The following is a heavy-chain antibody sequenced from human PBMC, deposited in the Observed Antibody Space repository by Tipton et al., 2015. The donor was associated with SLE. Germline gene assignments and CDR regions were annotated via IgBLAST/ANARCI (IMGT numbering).Heavy chain of an antibody. CDR1: GGSFSGYY. Sequence: LRLSCAVYGGSFSGYYWSWIRQPPGKGLEWIGEINHSGSTNYNPSLKSRLTISVDTSKNQFSPKLSSVTAADTAVYYCARHMGAFDIWGQGTMVTVSS. CDR2: INHSGST. V-gene: IGHV4-34*01. J-gene: IGHJ3*02. D-gene: IGHD2-21*01. CDR3: ARHMGAFDI.